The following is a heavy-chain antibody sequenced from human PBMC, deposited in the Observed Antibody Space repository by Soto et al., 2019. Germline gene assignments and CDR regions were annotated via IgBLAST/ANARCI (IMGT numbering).Heavy chain of an antibody. J-gene: IGHJ4*02. D-gene: IGHD6-6*01. CDR1: GGTFSSYT. CDR3: ARAYSSSFGYFDY. CDR2: IIPILGIA. Sequence: SVKVSCKASGGTFSSYTISWVRQAPGQGLEWMGRIIPILGIANYAQKFQGRVTITADKSTSTAYMELSSLRSEDTAVYYCARAYSSSFGYFDYWGQGTLVTVSS. V-gene: IGHV1-69*02.